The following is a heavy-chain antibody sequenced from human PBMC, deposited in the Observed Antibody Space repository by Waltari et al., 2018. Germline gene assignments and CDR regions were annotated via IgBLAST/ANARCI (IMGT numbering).Heavy chain of an antibody. CDR3: VRDRTTVAARPGDY. V-gene: IGHV1-2*07. D-gene: IGHD6-6*01. Sequence: QVVLVQSGAEVKKPGASVKVSCKASGYIVINYYLHWVRQAPGQGPEWMGWVNPDTGNANYEHKFRGRVTMTWDTSSNTAFMDLSDLKSDDTAVYYCVRDRTTVAARPGDYWGQGTLVTVSS. CDR2: VNPDTGNA. J-gene: IGHJ4*02. CDR1: GYIVINYY.